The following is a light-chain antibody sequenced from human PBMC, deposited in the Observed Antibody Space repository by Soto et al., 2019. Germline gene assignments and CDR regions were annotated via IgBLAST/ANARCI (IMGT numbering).Light chain of an antibody. CDR3: ATWDDSLTGPG. CDR1: SSNIGSNT. Sequence: QSVLTQPPSASGTPGQRVTISCSGSSSNIGSNTVNWYQQLPGTAPKLLIYSNNQRPSGVPDRFSGSKSGTSASLAISGLQSEVEADYYCATWDDSLTGPGFGGGTKVTV. V-gene: IGLV1-44*01. CDR2: SNN. J-gene: IGLJ2*01.